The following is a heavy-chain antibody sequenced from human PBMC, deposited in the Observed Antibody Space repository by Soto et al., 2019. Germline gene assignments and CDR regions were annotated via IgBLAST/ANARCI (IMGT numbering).Heavy chain of an antibody. D-gene: IGHD1-7*01. V-gene: IGHV4-4*02. CDR3: ASRDPGTSVDY. CDR2: IYRTGST. J-gene: IGHJ4*02. Sequence: SETLSLTCAVSGGSFTSNNWWTWVRQPPGQGLEWIGEIYRTGSTNYNPSLKSRVTISLGKSENQFSLKVTSLTAADTAVYYCASRDPGTSVDYWGQGTLVTVSS. CDR1: GGSFTSNNW.